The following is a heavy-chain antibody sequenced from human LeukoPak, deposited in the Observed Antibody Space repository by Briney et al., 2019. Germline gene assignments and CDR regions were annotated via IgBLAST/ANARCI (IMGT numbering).Heavy chain of an antibody. J-gene: IGHJ4*02. Sequence: GESLKISCKGSGYSFTSYWVGGVRQMPGKGLEWMGIIYPVDSDTRYSPSFQGQVTISADKSIRTAYLQWSSLKASDTAMYYCARPSANQLVFDYWGQGTLVTVSS. D-gene: IGHD6-6*01. CDR3: ARPSANQLVFDY. CDR2: IYPVDSDT. CDR1: GYSFTSYW. V-gene: IGHV5-51*01.